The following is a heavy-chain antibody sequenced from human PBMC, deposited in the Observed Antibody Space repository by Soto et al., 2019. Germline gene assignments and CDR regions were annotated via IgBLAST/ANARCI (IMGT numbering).Heavy chain of an antibody. CDR3: AYRYIVVSGTRGFAWFDP. J-gene: IGHJ5*02. D-gene: IGHD6-19*01. V-gene: IGHV2-5*02. Sequence: QITLKESGPTLVKPTQTLTLTCTFSGFSLSTSGVAVGWIRQPPGKALEWLALIYWDDDKRYSPSLKSRLTINKDSSKNQVVHTMTSMDPVDTVTYYGAYRYIVVSGTRGFAWFDPWGQGTLVTVSS. CDR1: GFSLSTSGVA. CDR2: IYWDDDK.